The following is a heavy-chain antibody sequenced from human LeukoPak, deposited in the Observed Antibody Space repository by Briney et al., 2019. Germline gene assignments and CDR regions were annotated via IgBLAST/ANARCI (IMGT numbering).Heavy chain of an antibody. V-gene: IGHV4-34*01. CDR1: GGSFSGYY. CDR3: ARARRPPRYCSGGSCSNWFDP. Sequence: PSETLSLTCAVYGGSFSGYYWSWIRQPPGKGLEWIGEINHSGSTNYNPSLKSRVTISVDTSKNQFSLKLSSVTAADTAVCYCARARRPPRYCSGGSCSNWFDPWGQGTLVTVSS. J-gene: IGHJ5*02. D-gene: IGHD2-15*01. CDR2: INHSGST.